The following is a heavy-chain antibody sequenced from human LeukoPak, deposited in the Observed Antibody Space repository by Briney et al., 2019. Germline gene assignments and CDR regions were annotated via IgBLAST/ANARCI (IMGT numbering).Heavy chain of an antibody. Sequence: PGGTLRLSCAASGFTFSNYEINWVRQAPGKGLEWVSYISSSGGTIYYADSVKGRFIISRDNAKNSLYLQMNRLRAEDTAVYYCARENYGSGLFDYWGQGTLVTVSS. D-gene: IGHD3-10*01. CDR1: GFTFSNYE. V-gene: IGHV3-48*03. CDR3: ARENYGSGLFDY. CDR2: ISSSGGTI. J-gene: IGHJ4*02.